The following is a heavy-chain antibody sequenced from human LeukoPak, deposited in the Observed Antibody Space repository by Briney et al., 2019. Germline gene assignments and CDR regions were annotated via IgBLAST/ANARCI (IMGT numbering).Heavy chain of an antibody. V-gene: IGHV4-59*11. CDR2: IYYSGST. Sequence: PSETLSLTCTVSGGSISSHYWSWIRQPPGKGLEWIGYIYYSGSTNYNPSLKSRVTISVDTSKNQFSLRLSSVTAAETGVYYCASFGVPDPYFDYWGQGTLVTVSS. CDR3: ASFGVPDPYFDY. CDR1: GGSISSHY. D-gene: IGHD2-8*01. J-gene: IGHJ4*02.